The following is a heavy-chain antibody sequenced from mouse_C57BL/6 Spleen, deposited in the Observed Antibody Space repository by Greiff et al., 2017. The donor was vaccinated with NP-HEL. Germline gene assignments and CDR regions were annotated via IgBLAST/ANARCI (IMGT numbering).Heavy chain of an antibody. CDR2: INPNNGGT. D-gene: IGHD1-1*01. V-gene: IGHV1-22*01. CDR1: GYTFTDYN. Sequence: EVQLQQSGPELVKPGASVKMSCKASGYTFTDYNMHWVKQSHGKSLEWIGYINPNNGGTSYNQKFKGKATLTVNKSSSTAYMELRSLTSEDSAVYYCARTVITTVVDYYFDYWGQGTTLTVSS. J-gene: IGHJ2*01. CDR3: ARTVITTVVDYYFDY.